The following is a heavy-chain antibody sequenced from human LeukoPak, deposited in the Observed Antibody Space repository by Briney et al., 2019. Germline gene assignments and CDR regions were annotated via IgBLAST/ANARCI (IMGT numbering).Heavy chain of an antibody. Sequence: PSETLSLTCTVSGGSISGYYWSWIRQPPGKGLEWIGYIYYSGSTNYNPSLKSRVTISVDTSKNQFSLKLSSVTAADTAVYYCAGQNIPTPHDYWGQGTQVTVSS. V-gene: IGHV4-59*01. CDR1: GGSISGYY. J-gene: IGHJ4*02. CDR3: AGQNIPTPHDY. D-gene: IGHD2-2*02. CDR2: IYYSGST.